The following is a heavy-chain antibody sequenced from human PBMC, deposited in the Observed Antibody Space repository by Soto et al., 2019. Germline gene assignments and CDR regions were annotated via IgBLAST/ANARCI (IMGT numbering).Heavy chain of an antibody. D-gene: IGHD6-13*01. Sequence: GGSLRLSCTASGFTFSRYAMSWVRQAPGKGLEWVSTISGSGGSTYYADSVKGRFTISRDNSKNTLYLQMNSLRAEDTAVYYCAKDSIAAAGTVYYYYGMDVWGQGTTVTVSS. CDR2: ISGSGGST. J-gene: IGHJ6*02. CDR1: GFTFSRYA. V-gene: IGHV3-23*01. CDR3: AKDSIAAAGTVYYYYGMDV.